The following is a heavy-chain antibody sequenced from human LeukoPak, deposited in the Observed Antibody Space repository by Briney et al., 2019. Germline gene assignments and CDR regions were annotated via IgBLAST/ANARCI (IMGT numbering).Heavy chain of an antibody. J-gene: IGHJ4*02. CDR1: GGSISSYY. V-gene: IGHV4-59*01. Sequence: SETLSLTCTVSGGSISSYYCSWIRQPPGKGLEGIGYIYYSGSTNYNPSLKSRVTISVDTSKNQFSLKLSSMSAGVRAVYSCAREGSRYVPYWGQGTLVTVSS. D-gene: IGHD6-13*01. CDR2: IYYSGST. CDR3: AREGSRYVPY.